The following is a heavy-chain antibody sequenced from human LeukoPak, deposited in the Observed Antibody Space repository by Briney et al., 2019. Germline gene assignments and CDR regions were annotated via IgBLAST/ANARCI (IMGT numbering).Heavy chain of an antibody. V-gene: IGHV1-18*01. D-gene: IGHD6-13*01. CDR2: ISAYNGNT. Sequence: GASVKVSCKASGYTFTSYGISWVRQAPGQGLEWMGGISAYNGNTNYAQKLQGRVTMTTDTSTSTAYMELRSLRSDDTAVYYCARAVALYSSSWYFYDYWGQGTLVTVSS. J-gene: IGHJ4*02. CDR1: GYTFTSYG. CDR3: ARAVALYSSSWYFYDY.